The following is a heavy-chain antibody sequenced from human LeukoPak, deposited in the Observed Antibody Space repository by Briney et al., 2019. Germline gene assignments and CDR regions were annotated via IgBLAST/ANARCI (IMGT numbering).Heavy chain of an antibody. V-gene: IGHV3-30*03. CDR1: GXTFSNYG. Sequence: GRSLRLSCAASGXTFSNYGXHXVXXAPGXXXXXVAVIXXDGXNKXXAXXVKGRFTISRDDSKNTLYLRLNSLRAEDTAVYYCARSGVYGDHRGHFDSWGQGTLVTVSS. CDR3: ARSGVYGDHRGHFDS. J-gene: IGHJ4*02. CDR2: IXXDGXNK. D-gene: IGHD4-17*01.